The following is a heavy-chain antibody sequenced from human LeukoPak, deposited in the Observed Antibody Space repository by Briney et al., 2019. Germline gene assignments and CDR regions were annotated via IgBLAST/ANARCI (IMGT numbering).Heavy chain of an antibody. CDR2: INPNSGGT. J-gene: IGHJ5*02. CDR3: ARDRQWLVRWSVHLYNWFDP. D-gene: IGHD6-19*01. CDR1: GYTFTGYY. V-gene: IGHV1-2*02. Sequence: ASVKVSCKASGYTFTGYYMHWVRQAPGQGLEWMGWINPNSGGTNYAQKLQGRVTMTRDTSISTAYMELSRLRSDDTAVYYCARDRQWLVRWSVHLYNWFDPWGQGTLVTVSS.